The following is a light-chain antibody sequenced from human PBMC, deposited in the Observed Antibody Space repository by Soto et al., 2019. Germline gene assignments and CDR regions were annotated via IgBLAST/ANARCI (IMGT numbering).Light chain of an antibody. V-gene: IGKV3-20*01. CDR1: QSVSSRY. CDR2: DVS. J-gene: IGKJ1*01. Sequence: EIVFTQSPGTLSLSPGESATLSCRASQSVSSRYVAWYQQQPGQAPRLLIYDVSNRATGIPDRFIGSGSGTDFTLTITRLEPEDFALYYCQQYGSSPSTFGQGTKV. CDR3: QQYGSSPST.